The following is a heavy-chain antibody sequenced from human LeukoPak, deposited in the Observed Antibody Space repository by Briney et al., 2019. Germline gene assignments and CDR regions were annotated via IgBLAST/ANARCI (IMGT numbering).Heavy chain of an antibody. CDR1: GFTFSSYS. J-gene: IGHJ6*03. CDR3: ARDGGYCSSTSCYLHYYYYMDV. Sequence: GGSLRLSCAASGFTFSSYSMNWVRQAPGKGLEWVSSISSSSSYIYYADSVKGRFTISRDNAKNSLYLQMNSLRAEDTAVYYCARDGGYCSSTSCYLHYYYYMDVWGKGTTVTVSS. CDR2: ISSSSSYI. D-gene: IGHD2-2*01. V-gene: IGHV3-21*01.